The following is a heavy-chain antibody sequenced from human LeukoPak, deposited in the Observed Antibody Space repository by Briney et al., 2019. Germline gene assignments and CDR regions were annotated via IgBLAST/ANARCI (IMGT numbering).Heavy chain of an antibody. CDR1: RFTFSSYA. CDR3: ARNRRKDYGSGSYYADAFDI. V-gene: IGHV3-30*04. CDR2: ISYDGSNK. J-gene: IGHJ3*02. D-gene: IGHD3-10*01. Sequence: GALRLSCAASRFTFSSYAMHWVRQAPGKGLEWEAVISYDGSNKYYADSVKGRFTISRDNSKNTLYLQMNSLRAEDTAVYYCARNRRKDYGSGSYYADAFDIWGQGTMVTVSS.